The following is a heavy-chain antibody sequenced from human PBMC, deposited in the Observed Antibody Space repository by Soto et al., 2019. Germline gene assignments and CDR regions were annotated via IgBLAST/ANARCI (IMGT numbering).Heavy chain of an antibody. J-gene: IGHJ4*02. Sequence: ASVKVSCKASGYTFTKNVISWVRQATGQGLEWMGWINPYNGNTDYAQKLQRRVTVTTDTSTNTVHMELRSLRSDDTAVYYCARGPHAYSFHNYFDYWGRGTLVTVSS. V-gene: IGHV1-18*01. CDR1: GYTFTKNV. D-gene: IGHD3-16*01. CDR2: INPYNGNT. CDR3: ARGPHAYSFHNYFDY.